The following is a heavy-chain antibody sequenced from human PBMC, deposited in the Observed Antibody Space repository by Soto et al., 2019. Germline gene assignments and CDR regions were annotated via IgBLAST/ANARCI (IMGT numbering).Heavy chain of an antibody. J-gene: IGHJ4*02. V-gene: IGHV4-59*08. Sequence: QVQLQESGPRLVKPSETLSLTCTVSGGSISSYYWSWIRQPPGKGLEWIGYIYYSGSTNYNPSLKSRVTISVDTSRNQFSLNLSSVTAADTAVYYCARRWGRSFDYWGQGTLVTVSS. D-gene: IGHD2-15*01. CDR2: IYYSGST. CDR1: GGSISSYY. CDR3: ARRWGRSFDY.